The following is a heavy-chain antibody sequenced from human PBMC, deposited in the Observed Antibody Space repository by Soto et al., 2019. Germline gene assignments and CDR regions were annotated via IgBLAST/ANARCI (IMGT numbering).Heavy chain of an antibody. V-gene: IGHV3-30-3*01. D-gene: IGHD2-15*01. Sequence: GGSLRLSCAASGFTFSSYAMHWVRQAPGKGLEWVAVISYDGSNKYYADSVKGRFTISRDNSKNTLYLQMNSLRAEDTAVYYCARDGRVVVAAEGGFDYWGQGTLVTVSS. CDR2: ISYDGSNK. J-gene: IGHJ4*02. CDR1: GFTFSSYA. CDR3: ARDGRVVVAAEGGFDY.